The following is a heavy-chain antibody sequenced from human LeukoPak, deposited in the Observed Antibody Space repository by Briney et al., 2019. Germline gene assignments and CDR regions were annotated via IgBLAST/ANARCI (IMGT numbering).Heavy chain of an antibody. CDR2: IASDGSST. Sequence: PGGSLRLSCAASGFTFSSYWMNWVRHAPGKGLVWVSRIASDGSSTTYADSVKGRFSISRDNAKNTLYLQMNSLRAEDTAVYYCARVPGYDSSGYFDYWGQGTLVTVSS. D-gene: IGHD3-22*01. CDR3: ARVPGYDSSGYFDY. V-gene: IGHV3-74*01. J-gene: IGHJ4*02. CDR1: GFTFSSYW.